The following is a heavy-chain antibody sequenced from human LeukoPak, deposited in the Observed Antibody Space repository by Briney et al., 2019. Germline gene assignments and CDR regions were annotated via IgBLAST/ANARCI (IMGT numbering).Heavy chain of an antibody. J-gene: IGHJ4*02. CDR1: GITLSNYG. Sequence: GGSLRLSCAVSGITLSNYGMSWVRQAPGKGLEWVSYITSSSSTTYYSDSVKGRFTISRDNAKNSLFLRMNSLRAEDTAVYYCARSMYYYDSSGYGKYYFDYWGQGTLVTVSS. V-gene: IGHV3-48*04. D-gene: IGHD3-22*01. CDR3: ARSMYYYDSSGYGKYYFDY. CDR2: ITSSSSTT.